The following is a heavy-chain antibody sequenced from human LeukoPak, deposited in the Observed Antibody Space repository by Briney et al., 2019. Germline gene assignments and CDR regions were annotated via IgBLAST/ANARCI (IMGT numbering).Heavy chain of an antibody. CDR2: ISSSSSYI. CDR3: ARERAVAENFDY. J-gene: IGHJ4*02. Sequence: GGSLRLSCAGSGFTFSSYSMNWVRQAPGKGLEWVSSISSSSSYIYYADSVKGRFTISRDNAKNSLYLQMNSLRAEDTAVYYCARERAVAENFDYWGQGTLVTVSS. D-gene: IGHD6-19*01. V-gene: IGHV3-21*01. CDR1: GFTFSSYS.